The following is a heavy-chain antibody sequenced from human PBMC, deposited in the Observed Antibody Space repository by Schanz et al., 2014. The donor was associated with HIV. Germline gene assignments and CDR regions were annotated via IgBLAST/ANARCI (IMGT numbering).Heavy chain of an antibody. CDR1: GFIFSSFT. V-gene: IGHV3-48*02. D-gene: IGHD6-13*01. J-gene: IGHJ4*02. Sequence: EVQLLDSGGGLVQPGGSLRLSCAASGFIFSSFTMNWVRQVPGKGLQWVAYISSGSSTIYYSDSVKGRFTISRDNAKNSLYLQMNSLTDEDTAIYYCARGRRRQQMDGGLDHWGQGTLVTVSS. CDR2: ISSGSSTI. CDR3: ARGRRRQQMDGGLDH.